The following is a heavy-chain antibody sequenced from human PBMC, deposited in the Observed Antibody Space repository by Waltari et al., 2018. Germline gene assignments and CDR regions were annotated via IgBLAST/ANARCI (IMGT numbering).Heavy chain of an antibody. J-gene: IGHJ4*02. D-gene: IGHD3-22*01. V-gene: IGHV1-69*14. CDR2: IIPIFGTA. Sequence: QVQLVQSGAEVKKPGSSVKVSCKASGGTFSSYAISWVRQAPGQGLEWMGGIIPIFGTANYAQKFQGRVTITADKSTSTAYMELSSLRSEDTAVYYCARDRLEGENYYDSSGYVYFDYWGQGTLVTVSS. CDR3: ARDRLEGENYYDSSGYVYFDY. CDR1: GGTFSSYA.